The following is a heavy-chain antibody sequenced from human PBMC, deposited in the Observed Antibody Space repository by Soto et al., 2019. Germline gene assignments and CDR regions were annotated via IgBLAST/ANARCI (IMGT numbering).Heavy chain of an antibody. CDR2: IRSKANSYAT. D-gene: IGHD3-3*01. CDR1: GFTFSGSA. V-gene: IGHV3-73*01. Sequence: GGSLRFSCAASGFTFSGSAMHWVRQASGKGLEWVGRIRSKANSYATAYAASVKGRFTISRDDSKNTAYLQMNSLKTEDTAVYYCTRRNYDFWSGYEEAFDIWGQGTKVTVSS. CDR3: TRRNYDFWSGYEEAFDI. J-gene: IGHJ3*02.